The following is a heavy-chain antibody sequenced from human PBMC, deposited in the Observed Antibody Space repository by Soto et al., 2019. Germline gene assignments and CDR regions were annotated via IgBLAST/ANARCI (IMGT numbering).Heavy chain of an antibody. Sequence: QVQLVQSGAKVKKPGSSVKVSCKASGGSFSSFAISWVRQAPGQGLEWMGGIIPIFGAPNYGHKFQGRVTITADESTSTAFMELSSLRSDDTAVYFCATSGECGGDCYVYRMYVWGQGTTVTVSS. V-gene: IGHV1-69*01. D-gene: IGHD2-21*02. CDR1: GGSFSSFA. J-gene: IGHJ6*02. CDR3: ATSGECGGDCYVYRMYV. CDR2: IIPIFGAP.